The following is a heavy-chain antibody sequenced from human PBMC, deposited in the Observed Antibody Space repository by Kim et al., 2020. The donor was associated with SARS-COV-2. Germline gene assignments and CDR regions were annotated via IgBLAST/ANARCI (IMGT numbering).Heavy chain of an antibody. J-gene: IGHJ6*02. D-gene: IGHD3-10*01. Sequence: SETLSLTCTVSGGSIRTYYWNWVRQTPGKGLEWIGYIFYSGNTNYNPSLKSRVTISVDTSKNQFSLNLTSLTAADTATYYCARDKRIQKVVDFGELKGFFGMDVWGRETTVTVSS. V-gene: IGHV4-59*01. CDR2: IFYSGNT. CDR1: GGSIRTYY. CDR3: ARDKRIQKVVDFGELKGFFGMDV.